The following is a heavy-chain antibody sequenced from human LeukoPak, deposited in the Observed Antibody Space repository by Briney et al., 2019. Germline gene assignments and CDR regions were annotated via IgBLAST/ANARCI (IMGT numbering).Heavy chain of an antibody. CDR3: AKTLFDCSGGSCYGAYFDD. CDR2: ISGSGDYT. CDR1: GFTFSGYA. Sequence: GGSLRLSCAVSGFTFSGYAMSWVRQAPGKGLEWVSTISGSGDYTYYADSVKGRFSISRDNSKSTLHLQMNSLRAEDTAVYYCAKTLFDCSGGSCYGAYFDDWGQGTLVTVSS. V-gene: IGHV3-23*01. D-gene: IGHD2-15*01. J-gene: IGHJ4*02.